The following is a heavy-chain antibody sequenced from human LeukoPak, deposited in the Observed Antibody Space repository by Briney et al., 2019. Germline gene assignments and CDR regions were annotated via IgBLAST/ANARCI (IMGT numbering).Heavy chain of an antibody. CDR3: AKDGGSSGWDAFDI. V-gene: IGHV3-23*01. CDR1: GITFSSYA. Sequence: GGSLRLSCAASGITFSSYAMSWVRQAPGKGLEWVSGISGSGRSTFYADSVKGRFTISRDNSKNTLYLQMNSLRAEDMAVYYCAKDGGSSGWDAFDIWGQGTMVTVSS. J-gene: IGHJ3*02. D-gene: IGHD6-19*01. CDR2: ISGSGRST.